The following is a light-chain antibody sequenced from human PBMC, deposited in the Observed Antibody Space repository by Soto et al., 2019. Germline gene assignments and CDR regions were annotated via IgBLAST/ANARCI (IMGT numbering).Light chain of an antibody. CDR1: QTISSW. CDR3: QHYNSYAEA. V-gene: IGKV1-5*03. J-gene: IGKJ1*01. CDR2: KAS. Sequence: DIQMTQSPSTLSGSVGDRVTITCRASQTISSWLAWYQQKPGKAPKLLIYKASTLKSGVPSRFSGSGAGTEFTLTISSRQPDDFATYYCQHYNSYAEACGQGTKVEL.